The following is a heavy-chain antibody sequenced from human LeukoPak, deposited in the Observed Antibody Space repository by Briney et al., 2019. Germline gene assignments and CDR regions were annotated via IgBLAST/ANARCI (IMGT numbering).Heavy chain of an antibody. Sequence: GGSLRLSCAASGFTFSSFGMSWVRQAPGKGLEWVSATSPRGGSTYYADSVKGRFTISRDNSKNTLYLQMNSLRAEDTAVYYCASGTDYGGNWDYVDCGDRGTLVTVSS. J-gene: IGHJ4*02. CDR2: TSPRGGST. CDR3: ASGTDYGGNWDYVDC. V-gene: IGHV3-23*01. CDR1: GFTFSSFG. D-gene: IGHD4-23*01.